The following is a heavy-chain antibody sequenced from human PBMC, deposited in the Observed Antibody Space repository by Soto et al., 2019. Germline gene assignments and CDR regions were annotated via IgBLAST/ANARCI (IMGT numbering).Heavy chain of an antibody. CDR1: GFTFSNYW. V-gene: IGHV3-74*01. CDR2: IKTDGSST. J-gene: IGHJ4*02. D-gene: IGHD2-15*01. CDR3: ARDLNIGSFDY. Sequence: PGGALRLSCAASGFTFSNYWMHWVCQVPGKGLVWVSRIKTDGSSTNYADSVKGRFTISRDNAKNTLYLQMNSLRDEDTAVYYCARDLNIGSFDYWGQGTLVTVSS.